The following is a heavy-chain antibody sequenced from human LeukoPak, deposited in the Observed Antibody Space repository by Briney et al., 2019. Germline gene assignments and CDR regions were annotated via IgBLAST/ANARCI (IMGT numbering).Heavy chain of an antibody. Sequence: GESLKISCKGPGYSFTSYWIGWVRQMPGKGLEWMGMIYPGDSDTRYSPSFQGQVTISADKSTSTAYVQWSSLKASDTAMYYCARAADWGSVAFDIWGQGTMVTVSS. CDR3: ARAADWGSVAFDI. CDR2: IYPGDSDT. D-gene: IGHD7-27*01. CDR1: GYSFTSYW. V-gene: IGHV5-51*01. J-gene: IGHJ3*02.